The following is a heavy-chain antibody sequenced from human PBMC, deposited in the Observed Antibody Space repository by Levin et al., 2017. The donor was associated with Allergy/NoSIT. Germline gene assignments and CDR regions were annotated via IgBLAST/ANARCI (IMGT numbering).Heavy chain of an antibody. D-gene: IGHD5-12*01. J-gene: IGHJ4*02. CDR2: IYYSGST. Sequence: PGGSLRLSCTVSGGSISSYYWSWIRQPPGEGLEWIGYIYYSGSTNYNPSLKSRVTISVDTSKNQFSLKLSSVTAADTAVYYCARVGYSGYNFDFDYWGQGTLVTVSS. V-gene: IGHV4-59*01. CDR1: GGSISSYY. CDR3: ARVGYSGYNFDFDY.